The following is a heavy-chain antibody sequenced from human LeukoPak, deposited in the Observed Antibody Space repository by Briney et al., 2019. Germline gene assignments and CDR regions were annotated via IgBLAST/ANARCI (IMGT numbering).Heavy chain of an antibody. J-gene: IGHJ5*02. Sequence: PSETLSLTCTVSGGSISSYYWSWIRQPPGKGLEWIGYIYYSGSTNYSPSLKSRVTISVDTSKNQFSLKPSSVTAADTAVYYCARGSNWNYQWDPFDPWGQGTLVTVSS. D-gene: IGHD1-7*01. CDR1: GGSISSYY. V-gene: IGHV4-59*01. CDR2: IYYSGST. CDR3: ARGSNWNYQWDPFDP.